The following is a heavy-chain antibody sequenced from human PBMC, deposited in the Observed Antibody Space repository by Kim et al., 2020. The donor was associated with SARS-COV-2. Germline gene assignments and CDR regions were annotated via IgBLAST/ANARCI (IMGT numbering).Heavy chain of an antibody. V-gene: IGHV4-4*02. CDR1: GASITSSNW. D-gene: IGHD1-26*01. CDR3: ARIYSGSNRHFDY. J-gene: IGHJ4*02. Sequence: SETLSLTCAVSGASITSSNWWSWVRQPPGKGLEWIGEIYHSGSTNYNPSLNSRVTISVDKSKDQFSLNLRSVTAADTAVYYCARIYSGSNRHFDYWGQGTLFTVSS. CDR2: IYHSGST.